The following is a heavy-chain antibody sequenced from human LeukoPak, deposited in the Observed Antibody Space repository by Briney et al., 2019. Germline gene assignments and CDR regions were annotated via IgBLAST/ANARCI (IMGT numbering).Heavy chain of an antibody. D-gene: IGHD3-22*01. CDR1: GFTFSNYW. Sequence: GGSLRLSCAASGFTFSNYWMSWVRQAPGKGLEWVANIKQDGSEKYYVDSVKGRFTIFRDNAKNSLYLQMNSLRAEDTAVYYCARDYYDSSGYSYYFDYWGQGTLVTVSS. J-gene: IGHJ4*02. CDR3: ARDYYDSSGYSYYFDY. CDR2: IKQDGSEK. V-gene: IGHV3-7*01.